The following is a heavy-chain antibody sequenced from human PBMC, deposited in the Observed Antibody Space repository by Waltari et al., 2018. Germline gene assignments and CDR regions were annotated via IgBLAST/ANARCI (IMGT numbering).Heavy chain of an antibody. D-gene: IGHD3-3*01. Sequence: EVQLVESGGGLVKPGGSLRLSCAASGFTFSSYSMNWVRQAPGKGLEWVSSISSSSSYIYYADSVKGRFTSSRDNAKNSLYLQMNSLRAEDTAVYYCARDETIFGVVDYWGQGTLVTVSS. CDR1: GFTFSSYS. V-gene: IGHV3-21*01. CDR3: ARDETIFGVVDY. J-gene: IGHJ4*02. CDR2: ISSSSSYI.